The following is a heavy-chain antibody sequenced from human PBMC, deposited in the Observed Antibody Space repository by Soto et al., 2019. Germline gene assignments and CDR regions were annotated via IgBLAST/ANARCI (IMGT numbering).Heavy chain of an antibody. D-gene: IGHD6-13*01. J-gene: IGHJ4*02. CDR2: MHYTGFS. CDR1: GDSVTSHY. Sequence: SETLSLTCSFSGDSVTSHYLTWIRQSPEKGLEWIGYMHYTGFSHYNPSLKSRVTISVDTSKNQFSLKLSSVTAADTAVYYCATSNSWYYFDYWGQGTLVTVSS. CDR3: ATSNSWYYFDY. V-gene: IGHV4-59*02.